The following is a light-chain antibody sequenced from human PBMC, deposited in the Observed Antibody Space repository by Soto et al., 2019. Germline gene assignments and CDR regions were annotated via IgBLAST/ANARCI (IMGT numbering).Light chain of an antibody. CDR3: QQYGSSGT. CDR1: QSISTN. CDR2: DAS. V-gene: IGKV3-15*01. Sequence: EIVMTQSPATLSVSPGERAALSCRASQSISTNLAWYQQKPGQAPRLLISDASTRAAGIPVRFSGSGSGTDFTLTISRLEPEDFAVYYCQQYGSSGTFGQGTKVDIK. J-gene: IGKJ1*01.